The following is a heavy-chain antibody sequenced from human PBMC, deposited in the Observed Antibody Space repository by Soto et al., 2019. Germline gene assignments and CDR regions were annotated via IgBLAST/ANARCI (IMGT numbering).Heavy chain of an antibody. D-gene: IGHD3-10*01. CDR3: ARAHPTYYYGSGSYCWFDP. Sequence: SETLSLTCAVYGGSFSGYYWSWIRQPPGKGLEWIGEINHSGSTNYNPSLKSRVTISVDTSKNQFSLKLSSVTAADTAVYYCARAHPTYYYGSGSYCWFDPWGQGTLVTVSS. J-gene: IGHJ5*02. CDR1: GGSFSGYY. V-gene: IGHV4-34*01. CDR2: INHSGST.